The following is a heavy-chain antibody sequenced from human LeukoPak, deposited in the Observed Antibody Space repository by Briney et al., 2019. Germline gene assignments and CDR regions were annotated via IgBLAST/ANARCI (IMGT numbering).Heavy chain of an antibody. CDR1: GFTFSSYG. V-gene: IGHV3-48*04. Sequence: PGGSLRLSCAASGFTFSSYGMHWVRQAPGKGLEWVSYISSSGRTTYYADSVKGRFTISRDNAKNSLFLQMNSLRAEDTAVYYCARRAGAYSHPYDYWGQGTLVTVSS. CDR3: ARRAGAYSHPYDY. CDR2: ISSSGRTT. J-gene: IGHJ4*02. D-gene: IGHD4/OR15-4a*01.